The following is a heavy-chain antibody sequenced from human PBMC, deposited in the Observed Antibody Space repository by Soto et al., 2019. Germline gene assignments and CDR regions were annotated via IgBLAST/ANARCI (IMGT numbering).Heavy chain of an antibody. CDR3: SGWRGGACHKKYGMTV. Sequence: EVHLVESGGGLVKPGGSLRLSCAVSGFTFSSCTMNWVRQAPGKGLEWVSSISPSSGHIYYADSVKGRFTISRDNANNSLFLQMNSLRGEATAVYYLSGWRGGACHKKYGMTVGCQGTTVTVSS. D-gene: IGHD2-21*02. V-gene: IGHV3-21*06. CDR1: GFTFSSCT. J-gene: IGHJ6*02. CDR2: ISPSSGHI.